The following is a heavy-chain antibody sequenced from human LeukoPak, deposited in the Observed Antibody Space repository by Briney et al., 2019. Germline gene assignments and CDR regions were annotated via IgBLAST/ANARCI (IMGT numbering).Heavy chain of an antibody. CDR2: IWHDGSHK. CDR1: GFTFSIYA. D-gene: IGHD3-16*01. Sequence: GGSLRLSCAASGFTFSIYAMHWVRQAPGKGLEWVTVIWHDGSHKDYADSVKGRFTISRDNSKNTLYLQMNDLRAEDTAVYFCVRGWGSNVYASAFDVWGQGTMVTVSS. J-gene: IGHJ3*01. V-gene: IGHV3-33*08. CDR3: VRGWGSNVYASAFDV.